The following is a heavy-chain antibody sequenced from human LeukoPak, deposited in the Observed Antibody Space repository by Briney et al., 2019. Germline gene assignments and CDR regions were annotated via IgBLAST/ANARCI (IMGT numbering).Heavy chain of an antibody. CDR3: ARGGYCSSTSCSPGRFGY. CDR2: INHSGST. J-gene: IGHJ4*02. D-gene: IGHD2-2*01. Sequence: PSETLSLTCAVYGGSFSGYYWSWIRQPPGKGLEWIGEINHSGSTNYNPSLKSRVTISVDTSKNQFSLKLSSVTAADTAVYYCARGGYCSSTSCSPGRFGYWGQGPLVTVSS. CDR1: GGSFSGYY. V-gene: IGHV4-34*01.